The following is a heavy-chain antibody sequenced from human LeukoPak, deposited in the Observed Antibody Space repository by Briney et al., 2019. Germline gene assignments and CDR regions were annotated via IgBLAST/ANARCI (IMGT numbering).Heavy chain of an antibody. CDR3: ARGLWFGEYYFDY. Sequence: SETLSLTCTVSGGSVSSYYWSWIRQPPRKGLEWIGYIYYSGSTNYNPSLKSRVTISVDTSKNQFSLKLSSVTAADTAVYYCARGLWFGEYYFDYWGQGTLVTVSS. CDR1: GGSVSSYY. D-gene: IGHD3-10*01. V-gene: IGHV4-59*08. J-gene: IGHJ4*02. CDR2: IYYSGST.